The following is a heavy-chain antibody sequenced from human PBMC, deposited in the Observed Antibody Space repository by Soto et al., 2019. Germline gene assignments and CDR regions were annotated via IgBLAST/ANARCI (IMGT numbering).Heavy chain of an antibody. V-gene: IGHV1-58*02. D-gene: IGHD4-17*01. Sequence: GASVKVSSKASRITLSNSGMQWGRQARGQSLEWIGWIVVGSGNTNYAQKFQERVTITRDMSTSTAYMELSSLRSEDTAVYYCAAESSYGDYRDPYYYYMDVWGKGTTVTVSS. J-gene: IGHJ6*03. CDR1: RITLSNSG. CDR3: AAESSYGDYRDPYYYYMDV. CDR2: IVVGSGNT.